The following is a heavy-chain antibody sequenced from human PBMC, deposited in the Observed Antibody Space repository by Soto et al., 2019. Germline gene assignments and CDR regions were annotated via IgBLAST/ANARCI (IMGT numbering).Heavy chain of an antibody. CDR3: ARGRRRQAAGTRRWFDP. J-gene: IGHJ5*02. CDR2: INHSGST. CDR1: GGSFSGYY. V-gene: IGHV4-34*01. D-gene: IGHD6-13*01. Sequence: SETLSLTCAVYGGSFSGYYWSWIRQPPGKGLEWIGEINHSGSTNYNPSLKSRVTISVDTSKNQFSLKLSSVTAADTAVYYCARGRRRQAAGTRRWFDPWGQGTLVTVSS.